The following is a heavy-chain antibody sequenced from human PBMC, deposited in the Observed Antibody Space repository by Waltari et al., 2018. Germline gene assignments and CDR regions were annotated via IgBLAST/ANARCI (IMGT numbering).Heavy chain of an antibody. CDR1: GFTFDDYA. V-gene: IGHV3-9*01. D-gene: IGHD4-4*01. J-gene: IGHJ6*02. CDR3: VKGLYSNYGAPGMDV. CDR2: LNWNSAII. Sequence: EVQLVESGGGLVQSGGSLRLSCAASGFTFDDYAMHWVRQAPGEALEGISGLNWNSAIIGYAGSVKGRFIISRDNTKNSVYLQMNSLRPDDTAFYYCVKGLYSNYGAPGMDVWGQGTTVTVSS.